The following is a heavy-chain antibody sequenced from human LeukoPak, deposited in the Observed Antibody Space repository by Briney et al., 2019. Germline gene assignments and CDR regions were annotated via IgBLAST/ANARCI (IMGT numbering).Heavy chain of an antibody. V-gene: IGHV3-23*01. D-gene: IGHD3-3*01. CDR1: GFIFSNYA. CDR3: AKTVGTDDFWRGVLDY. Sequence: GGSLRLSRAASGFIFSNYAMSWVRQAPGKGLEWVSAISGSGVDTYYTDSVKGRFTISRDNSKNRLYVQMNSLRDDDTAVYYCAKTVGTDDFWRGVLDYWGQGTLVTASS. CDR2: ISGSGVDT. J-gene: IGHJ4*02.